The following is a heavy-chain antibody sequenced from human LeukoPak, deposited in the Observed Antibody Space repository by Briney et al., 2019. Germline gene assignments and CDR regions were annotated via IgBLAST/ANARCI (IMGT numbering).Heavy chain of an antibody. CDR1: GFTFSSYA. CDR3: AKTRIPSPSGLLWWLDY. J-gene: IGHJ4*02. V-gene: IGHV3-23*01. D-gene: IGHD2-21*01. Sequence: LRLSCAASGFTFSSYAMSWVRQAPGKGLEWVSAICDSGDSTYYADSVKGRFTISRDNSKSTLYLQMNSLRAEDTALYYCAKTRIPSPSGLLWWLDYWGQGTLVTVSS. CDR2: ICDSGDST.